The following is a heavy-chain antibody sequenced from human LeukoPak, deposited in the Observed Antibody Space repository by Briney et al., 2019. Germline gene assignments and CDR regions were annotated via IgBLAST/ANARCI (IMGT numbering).Heavy chain of an antibody. CDR2: IYYSGST. CDR1: GGSISSYY. CDR3: ARGIPGIAVAVPYNWFDP. V-gene: IGHV4-59*08. D-gene: IGHD6-19*01. Sequence: SETLSLTCTVSGGSISSYYWSWIRQPPGKGLEWIGYIYYSGSTNYNPSLKSRVTISVDTSKNQFSLKLSSVTAADTAVYYCARGIPGIAVAVPYNWFDPWGQGTLVTVSS. J-gene: IGHJ5*02.